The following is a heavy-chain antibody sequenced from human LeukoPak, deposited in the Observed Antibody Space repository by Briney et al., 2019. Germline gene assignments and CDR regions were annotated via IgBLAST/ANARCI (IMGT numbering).Heavy chain of an antibody. Sequence: ASVKVSCKASGGTFSSYAISWVRQAPGQGLEWMGGIIPIFGTANYAQKFQGRVTITADESTSTAYMELSSLRSEDTAVYYCARGYCSGGSCYATSISFDYWGQGTLVTVSS. CDR1: GGTFSSYA. CDR3: ARGYCSGGSCYATSISFDY. V-gene: IGHV1-69*13. CDR2: IIPIFGTA. D-gene: IGHD2-15*01. J-gene: IGHJ4*02.